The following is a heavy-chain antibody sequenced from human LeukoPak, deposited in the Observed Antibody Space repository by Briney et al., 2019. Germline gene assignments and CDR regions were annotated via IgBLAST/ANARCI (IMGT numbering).Heavy chain of an antibody. V-gene: IGHV3-23*01. CDR2: ISGSGGST. J-gene: IGHJ4*02. CDR1: GFTFSSYG. Sequence: GGSLRLSCAASGFTFSSYGMSWVRQAPGKGLEWVSAISGSGGSTYYADSVKGRFTVYRDNSKNTLYLQMNSLRAEDTAVYYCARDRGVTTRGDYWGQGTLVTVSS. D-gene: IGHD4-17*01. CDR3: ARDRGVTTRGDY.